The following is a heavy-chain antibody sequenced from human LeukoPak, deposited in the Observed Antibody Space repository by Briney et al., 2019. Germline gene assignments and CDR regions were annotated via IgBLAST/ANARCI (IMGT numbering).Heavy chain of an antibody. CDR1: GFTFDDYA. CDR2: ISWDGGST. Sequence: GGSLRLSCAASGFTFDDYAMHWVRQAPGKGLEWVSLISWDGGSTYYADSVKGRFTISRDNSKNSLYLQMNSLRAEDTALYYCAKDKQRGDYFYYYYYMDVWGKGTTVTVSS. D-gene: IGHD4-17*01. J-gene: IGHJ6*03. CDR3: AKDKQRGDYFYYYYYMDV. V-gene: IGHV3-43D*03.